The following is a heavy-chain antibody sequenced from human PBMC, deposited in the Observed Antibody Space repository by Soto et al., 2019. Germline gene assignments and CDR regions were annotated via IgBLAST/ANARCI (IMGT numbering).Heavy chain of an antibody. CDR2: ISAYYGNT. Sequence: QVQLVQSGAEVKKPGASVKVSCKASGYTFTSYGITWVRQAPGQGLEWMGWISAYYGNTNYAQKFRGRVSMTTDTSTSTAYMELRSLRSDDTAVYXXXXXXXXXXXSPLEYWGQGTLVTVSS. CDR1: GYTFTSYG. J-gene: IGHJ4*02. V-gene: IGHV1-18*01. CDR3: XXXXXXXXXSPLEY.